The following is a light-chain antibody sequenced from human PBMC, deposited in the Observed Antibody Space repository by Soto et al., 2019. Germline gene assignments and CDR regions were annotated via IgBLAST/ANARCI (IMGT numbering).Light chain of an antibody. V-gene: IGKV1-5*01. CDR3: QQYNSYSPSIT. J-gene: IGKJ5*01. CDR1: QSISSW. Sequence: DIQMTQSPSTLSASVGDRVTITCRASQSISSWLAWYQQKPGKAPKLLIYDASSLEIGVPSRFSGSGSGTEFTLTISSLTPDDFATYYCQQYNSYSPSITFGQGTRLEIK. CDR2: DAS.